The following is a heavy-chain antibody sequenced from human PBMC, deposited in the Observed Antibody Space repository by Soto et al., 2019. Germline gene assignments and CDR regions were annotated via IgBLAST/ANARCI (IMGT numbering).Heavy chain of an antibody. CDR2: ISGSGGST. J-gene: IGHJ4*02. CDR1: GFTFSSYA. V-gene: IGHV3-23*01. D-gene: IGHD4-17*01. CDR3: AKDTAGYGDFDY. Sequence: PGVSLRLSCAASGFTFSSYAMSWVRQAPGKGLEWVSAISGSGGSTYYADSVKGRFTISRDNSKNTLYLQMNSLRAEDTPVYYCAKDTAGYGDFDYWGQGTLVTVSS.